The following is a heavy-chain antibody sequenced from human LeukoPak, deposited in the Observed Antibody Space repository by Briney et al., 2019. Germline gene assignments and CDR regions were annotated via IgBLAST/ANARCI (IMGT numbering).Heavy chain of an antibody. V-gene: IGHV3-23*01. CDR3: AKLTTAARIYDFWSGYYFDY. CDR2: ISDSGVST. D-gene: IGHD3-3*01. CDR1: GFIFSSYA. Sequence: GGSLRLSCAASGFIFSSYAMTWVRQAPGKGLEWVSAISDSGVSTYYADSVKGRFTISRDNSKNTLYLQMNSLRVEDTALYYCAKLTTAARIYDFWSGYYFDYWGQGTLVTVSS. J-gene: IGHJ4*02.